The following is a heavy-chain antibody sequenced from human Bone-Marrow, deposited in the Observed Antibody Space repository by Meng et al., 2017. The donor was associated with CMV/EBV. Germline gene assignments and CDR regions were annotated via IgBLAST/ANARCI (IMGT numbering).Heavy chain of an antibody. J-gene: IGHJ4*02. Sequence: GSLSLFSAASGFTFSSYAMSWVRQAPGKGLEWVSVISGSGGSTYYADSVKGRFTISRDNSKNTLYLQMNSLRAEDTAVYYCAKGSDCSSTSCTKKGTWDYWGQGPLVTVSS. V-gene: IGHV3-23*01. CDR2: ISGSGGST. CDR3: AKGSDCSSTSCTKKGTWDY. D-gene: IGHD2-2*01. CDR1: GFTFSSYA.